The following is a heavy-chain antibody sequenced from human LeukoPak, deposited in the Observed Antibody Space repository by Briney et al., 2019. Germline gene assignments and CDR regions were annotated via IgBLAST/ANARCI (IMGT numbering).Heavy chain of an antibody. CDR1: GVSMSAYQ. Sequence: PSETLSLTCTVSGVSMSAYQWSWVRQSPEKGLEWIGCINTKGETSYNPSLKSRVTTSVDTSRSQFSLRLTSVTAADTAVYYCATSNDPKIAPFDHWGQGAPVTVSS. D-gene: IGHD2-21*01. V-gene: IGHV4-4*09. CDR3: ATSNDPKIAPFDH. J-gene: IGHJ4*02. CDR2: INTKGET.